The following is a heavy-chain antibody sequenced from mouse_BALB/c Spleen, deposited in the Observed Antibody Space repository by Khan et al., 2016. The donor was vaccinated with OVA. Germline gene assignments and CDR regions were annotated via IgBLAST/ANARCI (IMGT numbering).Heavy chain of an antibody. J-gene: IGHJ3*01. D-gene: IGHD2-10*02. CDR2: INPRNGGT. CDR3: TSGGSSSFAY. Sequence: VQLVESGAELVKPGASVRLSCTASGYSFTSYYLYWVKQRPGQGLEWIGDINPRNGGTNFNEKFKNKATLTVDTYYSTAYIQLNSLTSEDYAVEYCTSGGSSSFAYRGQGTLVTVSA. V-gene: IGHV1S81*02. CDR1: GYSFTSYY.